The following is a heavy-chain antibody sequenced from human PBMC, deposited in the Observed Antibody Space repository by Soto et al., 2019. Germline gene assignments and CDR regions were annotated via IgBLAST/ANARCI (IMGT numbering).Heavy chain of an antibody. CDR2: ISSSSSYI. D-gene: IGHD3-3*01. J-gene: IGHJ5*02. CDR3: AAAGAYYDFWSGYYTGWFDP. V-gene: IGHV3-21*01. CDR1: GFTFSSYS. Sequence: PGGSLRLSCAASGFTFSSYSMNWVRQAPGKGLEWVSSISSSSSYIYYADSVKGRFTNSRDNAKNSLYLQMNSLRAEDTAVYYCAAAGAYYDFWSGYYTGWFDPWGQGTLVTVSS.